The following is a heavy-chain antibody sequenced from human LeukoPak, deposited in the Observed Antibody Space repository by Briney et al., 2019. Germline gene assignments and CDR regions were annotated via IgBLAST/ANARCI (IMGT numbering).Heavy chain of an antibody. V-gene: IGHV1-58*01. CDR2: IVVGSGNT. D-gene: IGHD3-22*01. CDR3: AADHLHYDSSGSKEN. J-gene: IGHJ4*02. Sequence: SVKVSCKASGFTFTSSAVQWVRQARGQRLEWIGWIVVGSGNTNYAQKFQERVTITRGMSTSTAYMELSSLRSEDTAVYYCAADHLHYDSSGSKENWGQGALVTVSS. CDR1: GFTFTSSA.